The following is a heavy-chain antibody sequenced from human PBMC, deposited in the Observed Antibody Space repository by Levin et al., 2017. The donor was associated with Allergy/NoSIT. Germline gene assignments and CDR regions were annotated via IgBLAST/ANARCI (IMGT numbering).Heavy chain of an antibody. D-gene: IGHD5-12*01. CDR3: ATSVDMYWFDP. V-gene: IGHV4-34*01. CDR2: INHSGST. Sequence: PSETLSLTCAVYGGSFSDYYWSWIRQPPGKGLEWIGEINHSGSTNYNPSLKSRVTISVDTSKNQFSLKLSSVTAADTAVYYCATSVDMYWFDPWGQGTLVTVSS. J-gene: IGHJ5*02. CDR1: GGSFSDYY.